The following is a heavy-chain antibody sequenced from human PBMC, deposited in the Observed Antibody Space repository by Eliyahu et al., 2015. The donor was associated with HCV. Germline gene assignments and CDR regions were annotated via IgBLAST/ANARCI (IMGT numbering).Heavy chain of an antibody. Sequence: QVQLVQSGSELKKPGASVKVSCKASGYTFTSYAMNWVRQAPGQGLEWMGWINTNTGNPTYAQGFTGRFVFSLDTSVSTAYLQICSLKAEDTAVYYCARVVPAAMVYSSSWEIGVPNYYYYMDVWGKGTTVTVSS. V-gene: IGHV7-4-1*01. CDR2: INTNTGNP. D-gene: IGHD2-2*01. CDR3: ARVVPAAMVYSSSWEIGVPNYYYYMDV. J-gene: IGHJ6*03. CDR1: GYTFTSYA.